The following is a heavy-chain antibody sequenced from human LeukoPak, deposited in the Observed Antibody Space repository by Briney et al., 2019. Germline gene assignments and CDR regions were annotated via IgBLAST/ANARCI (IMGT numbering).Heavy chain of an antibody. V-gene: IGHV4-59*12. Sequence: ASETLSLTCTVSGGSISSYYWSWIRQPPGKGLEWIGYIYYSGSTNYSPSLKSRVTISVDTSKNQFSLKLSSVTAADTAVYYCRSYHYYYYYYMDVWGKGTTVTVSS. D-gene: IGHD3-22*01. CDR3: RSYHYYYYYYMDV. CDR2: IYYSGST. J-gene: IGHJ6*03. CDR1: GGSISSYY.